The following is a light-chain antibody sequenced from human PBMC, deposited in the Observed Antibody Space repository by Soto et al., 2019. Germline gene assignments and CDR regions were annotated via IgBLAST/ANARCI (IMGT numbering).Light chain of an antibody. CDR3: QQYGRSRWT. V-gene: IGKV3-20*01. CDR1: QSVSSTY. Sequence: EIVLTQSPGTLSLSPGERATLSCRASQSVSSTYLAWYQQKPGQAPRLLIYGASNRATGIPDRFSGSGSGTDFTLTISRLEPEDFAVYYCQQYGRSRWTFGQGTRV. CDR2: GAS. J-gene: IGKJ1*01.